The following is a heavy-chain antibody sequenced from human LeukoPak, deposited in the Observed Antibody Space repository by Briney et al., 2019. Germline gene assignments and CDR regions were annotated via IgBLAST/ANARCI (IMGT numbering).Heavy chain of an antibody. CDR1: GFTFSSYS. CDR3: ARLSRGLRNPYGDY. D-gene: IGHD4-17*01. Sequence: TGGSLRLSCAASGFTFSSYSMNWVRQAPGKGLEWVSSISSSSSYIYYADSVKGRFTISRDNAKNSLYLQMNSLRAEDTAVYYCARLSRGLRNPYGDYWGQGTLVTVSS. V-gene: IGHV3-21*01. CDR2: ISSSSSYI. J-gene: IGHJ4*02.